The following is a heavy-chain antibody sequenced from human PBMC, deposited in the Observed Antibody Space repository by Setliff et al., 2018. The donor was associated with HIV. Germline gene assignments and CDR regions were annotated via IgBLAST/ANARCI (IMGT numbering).Heavy chain of an antibody. D-gene: IGHD6-13*01. Sequence: PSETLSLTCTISGGSISSYYWSWIRQPPGKGLEWIGNIHSSGSTNYNPSLKSRVTISVDRYKNQFYLKLSSVTAADTAVYYCARRMAAGTFDYWGQGTLVTVSS. CDR1: GGSISSYY. CDR2: IHSSGST. CDR3: ARRMAAGTFDY. V-gene: IGHV4-4*09. J-gene: IGHJ4*02.